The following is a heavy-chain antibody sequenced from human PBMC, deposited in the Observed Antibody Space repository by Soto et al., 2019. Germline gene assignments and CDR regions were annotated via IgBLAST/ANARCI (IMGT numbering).Heavy chain of an antibody. CDR2: INAGNGNT. CDR3: ASGGSDCSGGSCYQLYYYYYGMDV. J-gene: IGHJ6*02. V-gene: IGHV1-3*01. D-gene: IGHD2-15*01. Sequence: ASVKVSCKASGYTFTSYAMHWVRQAPGQRLEWMGWINAGNGNTKYSQKFQGRVTITRDTSASTAYMELSSLRSEDTAVYYCASGGSDCSGGSCYQLYYYYYGMDVWGQGTTVTVSS. CDR1: GYTFTSYA.